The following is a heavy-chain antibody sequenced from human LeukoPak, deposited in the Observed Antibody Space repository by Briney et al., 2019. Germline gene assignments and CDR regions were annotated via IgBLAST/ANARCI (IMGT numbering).Heavy chain of an antibody. D-gene: IGHD6-19*01. Sequence: SVKVSCKASGGTFSSYAISWVRQAPGQGLEWMGGIIPIFGTANYAQKFQGRLTITADESTSTAYMELSSLRSEDTAVYYCARLKQWPEAYFDYWGQGTLVTVSS. V-gene: IGHV1-69*13. CDR2: IIPIFGTA. J-gene: IGHJ4*02. CDR1: GGTFSSYA. CDR3: ARLKQWPEAYFDY.